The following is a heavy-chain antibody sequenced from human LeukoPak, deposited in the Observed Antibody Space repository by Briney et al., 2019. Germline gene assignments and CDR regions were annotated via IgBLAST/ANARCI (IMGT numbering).Heavy chain of an antibody. CDR3: ARGGSIAARWGIYYFDY. Sequence: SETLSLTCTVSGGSISSYYWSWIRQPPGKGLEWIGYVYNSGSTNYNPSLKSRVTISVDMSKNQFSLKLSSVTAADTAVYYCARGGSIAARWGIYYFDYWGQGTLVTVSS. V-gene: IGHV4-59*08. J-gene: IGHJ4*02. CDR2: VYNSGST. D-gene: IGHD6-6*01. CDR1: GGSISSYY.